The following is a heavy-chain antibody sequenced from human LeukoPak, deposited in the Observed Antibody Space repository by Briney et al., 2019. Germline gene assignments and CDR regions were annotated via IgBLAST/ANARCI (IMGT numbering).Heavy chain of an antibody. J-gene: IGHJ6*03. CDR2: IIPMFGTA. D-gene: IGHD2-2*01. Sequence: SVKVSCKASGGTFSSYAISWVRQAPGQGLEWMGGIIPMFGTANYAQKFQGRVTITADESTSTAYMELSSLRSEDTAVYYCARDGCSSSSCYRDGYYYYYYKDVRGKGTTVTVSS. V-gene: IGHV1-69*13. CDR1: GGTFSSYA. CDR3: ARDGCSSSSCYRDGYYYYYYKDV.